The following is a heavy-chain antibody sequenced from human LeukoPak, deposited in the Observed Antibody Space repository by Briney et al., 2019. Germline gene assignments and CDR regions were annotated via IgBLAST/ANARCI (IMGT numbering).Heavy chain of an antibody. CDR2: ISAYNGNT. J-gene: IGHJ6*02. Sequence: ASVKVSCKASGYTFTSYGISWVRQAPGQGLEWMGWISAYNGNTNYAQKFQGRVTIAADESTSTAYMELSSLRSEDTAVYYCARDLRRNGMDVWGQGTTVTVSS. CDR1: GYTFTSYG. D-gene: IGHD5/OR15-5a*01. V-gene: IGHV1-18*01. CDR3: ARDLRRNGMDV.